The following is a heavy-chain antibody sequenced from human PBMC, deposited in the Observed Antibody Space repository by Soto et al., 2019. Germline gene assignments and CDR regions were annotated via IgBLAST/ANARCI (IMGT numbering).Heavy chain of an antibody. CDR2: INHSGST. V-gene: IGHV4-34*01. CDR1: GGSFSGYY. Sequence: QVQLQQWGAGLLKPSETLSLTCAVYGGSFSGYYWSWIRQPPGKGLEWIGEINHSGSTNYNPSLKSRVTISVDTSKNQCSLKLSSVTAADTAVYYCARYSHCSGGSCYIDYWGQGTLVTVSS. J-gene: IGHJ4*02. CDR3: ARYSHCSGGSCYIDY. D-gene: IGHD2-15*01.